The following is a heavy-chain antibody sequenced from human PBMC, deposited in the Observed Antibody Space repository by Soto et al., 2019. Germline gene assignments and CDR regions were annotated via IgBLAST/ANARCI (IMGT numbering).Heavy chain of an antibody. Sequence: PSETLSLTCTVSGGSISSYYWSWIRQPPGKGLEWIGYIYYSGSTNYNPSLKSRVTISVDTSKNQFSLKLSSVTAADTAVYYCARGGHRSPGMDVWGQGTTVTVSS. CDR3: ARGGHRSPGMDV. V-gene: IGHV4-59*12. CDR2: IYYSGST. J-gene: IGHJ6*02. CDR1: GGSISSYY.